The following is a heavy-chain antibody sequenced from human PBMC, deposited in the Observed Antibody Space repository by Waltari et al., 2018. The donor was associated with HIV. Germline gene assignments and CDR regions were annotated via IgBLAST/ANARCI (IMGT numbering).Heavy chain of an antibody. CDR3: VKEHQYSHTWYSFYGMDV. V-gene: IGHV3-23*01. CDR1: GFTVSNYA. CDR2: ISGSGYST. Sequence: EVQLLESGGGLVQPGGYLRLSCAASGFTVSNYAVTWVRQAPGKGLEWVSAISGSGYSTYYAESVKGRFTISRDNSKNKLYLQMNSLRAEDTAVYFCVKEHQYSHTWYSFYGMDVWGQGTTVTVSS. D-gene: IGHD6-13*01. J-gene: IGHJ6*02.